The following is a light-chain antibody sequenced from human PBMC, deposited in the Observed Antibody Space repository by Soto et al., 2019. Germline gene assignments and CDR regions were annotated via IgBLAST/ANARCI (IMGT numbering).Light chain of an antibody. CDR1: QSVSSNY. J-gene: IGKJ1*01. CDR2: GAS. Sequence: EIVLTQSPGTLSLSPGERAILSCRASQSVSSNYLAWYQQRPGLAPRLLIYGASSRATGIPDRFSGSGSGTDFPLTISRLEPEDFAVYYCQQYATSSWTFGQGTKVEIK. CDR3: QQYATSSWT. V-gene: IGKV3-20*01.